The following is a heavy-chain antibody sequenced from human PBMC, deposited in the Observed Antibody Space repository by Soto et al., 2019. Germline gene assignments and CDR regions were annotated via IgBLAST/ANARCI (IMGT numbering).Heavy chain of an antibody. V-gene: IGHV4-59*01. CDR3: ARKGDKQAKLGIFGENAFDI. CDR1: GGSISSYY. Sequence: SETLSLTCTVSGGSISSYYWSWIRQPPGKGLEWIGYIYYSGSTNYNPSLKSRVTISVDTSKSQFYLKLSSVTAADPAVYYCARKGDKQAKLGIFGENAFDIWGQGTMVTVSS. D-gene: IGHD7-27*01. CDR2: IYYSGST. J-gene: IGHJ3*02.